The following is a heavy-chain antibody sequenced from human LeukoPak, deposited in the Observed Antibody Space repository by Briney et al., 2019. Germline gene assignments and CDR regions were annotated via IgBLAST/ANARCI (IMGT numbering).Heavy chain of an antibody. CDR3: ATTLDY. V-gene: IGHV3-48*01. CDR2: ISSSSTTI. J-gene: IGHJ4*02. Sequence: GGSLRLSCAASGFTFGSHSMNWVRQAPGKGLEWVSYISSSSTTIYYADSVKGRFTTSRDNAKNSLYLQMNSLRAEDTAVYYCATTLDYWGQGTLVTVSS. CDR1: GFTFGSHS.